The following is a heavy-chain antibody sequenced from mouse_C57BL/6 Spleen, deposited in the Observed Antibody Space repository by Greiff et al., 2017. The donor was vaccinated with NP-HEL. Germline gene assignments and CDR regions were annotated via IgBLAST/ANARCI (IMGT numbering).Heavy chain of an antibody. CDR2: IDPANGNT. Sequence: VQLQQSVAELVRPGASVKLSCTASGFNIKNTYMHWVKQRPEQGLEWIGRIDPANGNTKYAPKFQGKATITADTSSNTAYLQLSSLTSEDTAIYYCARKEFITTVVATRYFDVWGTGTTVTVSS. D-gene: IGHD1-1*01. CDR3: ARKEFITTVVATRYFDV. CDR1: GFNIKNTY. J-gene: IGHJ1*03. V-gene: IGHV14-3*01.